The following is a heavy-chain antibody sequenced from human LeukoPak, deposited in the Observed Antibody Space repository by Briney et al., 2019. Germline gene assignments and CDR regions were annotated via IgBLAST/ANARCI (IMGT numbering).Heavy chain of an antibody. CDR1: GYTFTSYG. CDR3: ARVSYYGSGSYYNDSFYYYYYMDV. V-gene: IGHV1-18*01. J-gene: IGHJ6*03. D-gene: IGHD3-10*01. CDR2: ISAYNGNT. Sequence: ASVKVSCKASGYTFTSYGISWVRQAPGQGLEWMGWISAYNGNTNYAQKLQGRVTMTTDTSTSTAYMKLRSLRSDDTAVYYCARVSYYGSGSYYNDSFYYYYYMDVWGKGTTVTISS.